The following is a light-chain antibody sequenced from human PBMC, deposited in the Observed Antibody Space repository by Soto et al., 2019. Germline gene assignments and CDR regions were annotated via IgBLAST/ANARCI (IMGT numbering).Light chain of an antibody. V-gene: IGLV2-14*01. Sequence: QSVLTQPASVSGSPGQSITISCTGTSSDVGGYNYVSWYQQHPGEAPKLMIYEVSNRPSGVSNRFSGSKSGNTASLTISGLQAEDEADYYCSSYTSSSTSRVFGTGTKVTVL. CDR3: SSYTSSSTSRV. CDR1: SSDVGGYNY. J-gene: IGLJ1*01. CDR2: EVS.